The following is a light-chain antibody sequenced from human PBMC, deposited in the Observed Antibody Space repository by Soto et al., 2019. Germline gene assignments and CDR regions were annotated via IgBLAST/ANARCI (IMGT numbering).Light chain of an antibody. CDR1: SSDVGSYNL. CDR2: EVS. V-gene: IGLV2-23*02. CDR3: CSYAGISTPLI. J-gene: IGLJ1*01. Sequence: QSALTQPASVSGSPGQSITISCTGTSSDVGSYNLVSWYQQHPGKAPKLMIYEVSKRPSGVSNRFSGSKSGNTASLTISGLQAEDEADYYCCSYAGISTPLIFGTGTKLTVL.